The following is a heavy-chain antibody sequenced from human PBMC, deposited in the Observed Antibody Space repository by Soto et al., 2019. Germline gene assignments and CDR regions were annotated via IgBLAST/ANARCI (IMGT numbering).Heavy chain of an antibody. J-gene: IGHJ6*02. CDR1: GGSISSYY. CDR3: VGDQGYYYYGMDV. Sequence: SETLSLTCTVSGGSISSYYWTWIRQPAGKGLEWIGRIYTSGSTHYNPSLKSRVTLSVDTSKSQFSLKLSSVTAADTAVYFCVGDQGYYYYGMDVWGQGTTVTVSS. V-gene: IGHV4-4*07. CDR2: IYTSGST.